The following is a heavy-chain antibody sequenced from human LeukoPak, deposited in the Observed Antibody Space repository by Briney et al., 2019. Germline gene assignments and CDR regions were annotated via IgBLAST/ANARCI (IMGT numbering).Heavy chain of an antibody. D-gene: IGHD3-9*01. Sequence: SETLSLTCTVSGASISSSGYFWGWIRQPPGKGLEWIGNIYSSGTTYYNPSLKSRLTISVDTSKNQFSLKLSSVSATDAAVYYCARGTRVGNTGYSFDYWGHGTLVTVSS. V-gene: IGHV4-39*01. CDR3: ARGTRVGNTGYSFDY. J-gene: IGHJ4*01. CDR1: GASISSSGYF. CDR2: IYSSGTT.